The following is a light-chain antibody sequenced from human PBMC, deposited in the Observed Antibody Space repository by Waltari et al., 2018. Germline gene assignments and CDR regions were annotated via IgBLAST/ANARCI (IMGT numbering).Light chain of an antibody. CDR1: SSDIGGDVY. CDR3: CSYTNSGTRV. J-gene: IGLJ1*01. Sequence: QSPLTQPASVSASPGQSITISCTGTSSDIGGDVYASWYQQHPGRAPKLIIYEVDKRPSGISSRFSGSKSGNTASLTISGLQPEDEADYYCCSYTNSGTRVFGTGTKVTVL. CDR2: EVD. V-gene: IGLV2-14*03.